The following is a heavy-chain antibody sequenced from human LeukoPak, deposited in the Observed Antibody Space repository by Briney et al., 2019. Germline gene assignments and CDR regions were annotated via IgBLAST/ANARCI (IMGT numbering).Heavy chain of an antibody. V-gene: IGHV3-23*01. J-gene: IGHJ4*02. Sequence: PGGSLRLSCAASGFAFSNYAMSWVRQAPGKGLEWVLSLGGGGDSRYYTDSVMGRFTISRDNSKNTLYLQMNSLRAEDTAVYYCAKAVRSMVTGGGYFDSWGQGTLVTVSS. D-gene: IGHD3-10*01. CDR1: GFAFSNYA. CDR2: LGGGGDSR. CDR3: AKAVRSMVTGGGYFDS.